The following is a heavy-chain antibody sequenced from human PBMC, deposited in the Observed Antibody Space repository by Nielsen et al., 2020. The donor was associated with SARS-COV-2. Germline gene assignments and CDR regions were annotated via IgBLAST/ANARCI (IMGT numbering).Heavy chain of an antibody. CDR3: ARSYYDFWSGPPYGLDI. J-gene: IGHJ6*02. CDR2: ISGSGGST. D-gene: IGHD3-3*01. V-gene: IGHV3-23*01. CDR1: GFTFSSYA. Sequence: GESLKISCAASGFTFSSYAMSWVRQAPGKGLEWVSAISGSGGSTYYADSVKGRFTISRDNSKNTLYLQMNSLRAEDTAVYYCARSYYDFWSGPPYGLDIWGQGTSVTVSS.